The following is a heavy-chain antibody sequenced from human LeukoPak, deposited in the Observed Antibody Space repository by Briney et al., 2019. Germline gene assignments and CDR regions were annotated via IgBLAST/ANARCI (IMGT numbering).Heavy chain of an antibody. J-gene: IGHJ6*02. CDR3: ARDPDGGAAANYYYGMDV. CDR2: IYYSGST. CDR1: GGSISSYY. Sequence: SETLSLTCTVSGGSISSYYWSWIRQPPGKGLEWIGYIYYSGSTNYNPSLKSRVTISVDTSKNQFSLKLSSVTAADTAVYYCARDPDGGAAANYYYGMDVWGQGTTVTVSS. V-gene: IGHV4-59*01. D-gene: IGHD6-13*01.